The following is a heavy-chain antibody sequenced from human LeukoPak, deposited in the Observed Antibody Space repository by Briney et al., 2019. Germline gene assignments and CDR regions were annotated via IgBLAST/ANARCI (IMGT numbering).Heavy chain of an antibody. Sequence: PSETLSLTCTVSGGSISSYYWSWIRQPPGKGLEWIGYIYYSGSTNYNPSLKSRVTISVDTSKNQFSLKLSSVTAADTAVYYCARLAASGGYSSSWNYFDYWGQGTLVTVSS. CDR3: ARLAASGGYSSSWNYFDY. D-gene: IGHD6-13*01. CDR2: IYYSGST. V-gene: IGHV4-59*12. J-gene: IGHJ4*02. CDR1: GGSISSYY.